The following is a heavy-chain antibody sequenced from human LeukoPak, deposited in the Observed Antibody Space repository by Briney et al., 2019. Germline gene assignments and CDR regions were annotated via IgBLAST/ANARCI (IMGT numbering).Heavy chain of an antibody. CDR2: INPNSGGT. J-gene: IGHJ4*02. Sequence: ASVKVSCKTSGYTFTDYYMHWVRQAPGQGLEWMGWINPNSGGTNYAQKFQGRVTMTRDTSISTAYMELSRLRSDDTAVYYCARGSRRAGSSGYYVAYWGQGTLVTVSS. CDR3: ARGSRRAGSSGYYVAY. CDR1: GYTFTDYY. V-gene: IGHV1-2*02. D-gene: IGHD3-22*01.